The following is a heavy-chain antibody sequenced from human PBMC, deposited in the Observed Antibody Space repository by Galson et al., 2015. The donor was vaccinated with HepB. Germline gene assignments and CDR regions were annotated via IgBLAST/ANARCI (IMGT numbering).Heavy chain of an antibody. Sequence: SLRLSCAASGFTFSSYAMSWVRQAPGKGLEWVSAISGSGGSTYYADSVKGRFTISRDNSKNTLYLQMNSLRAEDTAVYYCAKDGWLPPTTPMGPAARDAFDIWGQGTMVTVSS. CDR2: ISGSGGST. J-gene: IGHJ3*02. D-gene: IGHD2-2*01. V-gene: IGHV3-23*01. CDR1: GFTFSSYA. CDR3: AKDGWLPPTTPMGPAARDAFDI.